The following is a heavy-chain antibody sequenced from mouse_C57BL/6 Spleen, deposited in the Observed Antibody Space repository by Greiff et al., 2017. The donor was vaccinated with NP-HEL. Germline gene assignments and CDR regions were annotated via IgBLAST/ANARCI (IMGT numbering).Heavy chain of an antibody. Sequence: QVHVKQSGAELVKPGASVKISCKASGYAFSSYWMNWVKQRPGKGLEWIGQIYPGDGDTNYNGKFKGKATLTADKSSSTAYMQLSSLTSEDSAVYFCARPGSSAYYFDYWGQGTTLTVSS. CDR1: GYAFSSYW. D-gene: IGHD1-1*01. J-gene: IGHJ2*01. CDR2: IYPGDGDT. CDR3: ARPGSSAYYFDY. V-gene: IGHV1-80*01.